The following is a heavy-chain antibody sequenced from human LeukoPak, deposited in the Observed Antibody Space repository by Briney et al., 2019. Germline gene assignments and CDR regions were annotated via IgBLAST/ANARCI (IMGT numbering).Heavy chain of an antibody. CDR3: ARDKFTYGY. Sequence: PSETLSLTCTVSGGSISSYYWSWIRQPPGKGLEWIGYIYYSGSTNYNPSLKSRVTISVDTSKNQFSLKLSSVTAADTAVYYCARDKFTYGYRGQGTLVTNSS. V-gene: IGHV4-59*01. CDR2: IYYSGST. CDR1: GGSISSYY. J-gene: IGHJ4*02. D-gene: IGHD4-17*01.